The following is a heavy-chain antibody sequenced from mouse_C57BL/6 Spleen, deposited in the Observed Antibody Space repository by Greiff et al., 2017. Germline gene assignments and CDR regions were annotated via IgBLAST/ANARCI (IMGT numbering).Heavy chain of an antibody. D-gene: IGHD1-1*01. J-gene: IGHJ2*01. CDR1: GYTFTSYW. V-gene: IGHV1-64*01. CDR3: VITTVVAFDY. Sequence: QVQLKQPGAELVKPGASVKLSCKASGYTFTSYWMHWVKQRPGQGLEWIGMIHPNSGSTNYNEKFKSKATLTVDKSSSTAYMQLSSLTSEDSAVYYCVITTVVAFDYWGQGTTLTVSS. CDR2: IHPNSGST.